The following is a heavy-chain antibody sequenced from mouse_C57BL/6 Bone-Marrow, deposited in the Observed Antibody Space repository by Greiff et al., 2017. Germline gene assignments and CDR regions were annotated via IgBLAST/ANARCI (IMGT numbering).Heavy chain of an antibody. Sequence: QVQLQQPGAELVKPGASVKLSCKASGYTFTSYWMHWVKQRPGQSLEWIGMIHPNSGSTNYNEKFKSKATLTVDKSSSTAYMQLSSLTSEDSAVYYCARWDSSGFSFAYWGQGTLVTVSA. CDR3: ARWDSSGFSFAY. D-gene: IGHD3-2*02. CDR2: IHPNSGST. CDR1: GYTFTSYW. J-gene: IGHJ3*01. V-gene: IGHV1-64*01.